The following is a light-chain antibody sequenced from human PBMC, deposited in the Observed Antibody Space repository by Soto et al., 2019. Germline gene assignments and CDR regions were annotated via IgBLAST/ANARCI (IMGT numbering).Light chain of an antibody. J-gene: IGLJ1*01. Sequence: QSVLTQPASVSGSPGQSITISCTGTRRDVGGYNYVSWYQQYPGKSPKLLIYEVTHRPSGVSNRFSGSKSGNTASLTISELQVEDGADYSCGSYAGSGTCLYDVFGTGTKVTVL. CDR1: RRDVGGYNY. V-gene: IGLV2-14*01. CDR3: GSYAGSGTCLYDV. CDR2: EVT.